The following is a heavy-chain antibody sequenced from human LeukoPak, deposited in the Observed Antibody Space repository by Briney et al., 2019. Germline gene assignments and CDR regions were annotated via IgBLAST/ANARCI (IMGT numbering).Heavy chain of an antibody. D-gene: IGHD4-17*01. CDR3: AHYDYGDSPTVDYFDY. Sequence: SGPTLVNPTQTLTLTCTFSGFSLSTSGVGVAWIRQPPGKALEWLALIYWDDDKRYSPSLKSRITSTKDTSKNQVVLTMTNMDPVDTATYYCAHYDYGDSPTVDYFDYWGQGTLVTVSS. CDR2: IYWDDDK. CDR1: GFSLSTSGVG. J-gene: IGHJ4*02. V-gene: IGHV2-5*02.